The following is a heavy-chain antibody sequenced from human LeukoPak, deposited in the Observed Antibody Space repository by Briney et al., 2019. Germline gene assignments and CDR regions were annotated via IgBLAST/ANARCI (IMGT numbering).Heavy chain of an antibody. D-gene: IGHD3-9*01. CDR2: IYSGGST. CDR1: GLTVSNNF. CDR3: ARGILTGPTLKYTPSGFRTRQDYGMDV. V-gene: IGHV3-53*01. J-gene: IGHJ6*02. Sequence: GGSLRLSCAASGLTVSNNFMNWVRQAPGKGLEWVSIIYSGGSTYYTDSVTGRFTISRDNSKNTLYLQMNSLRAEDTAVYYCARGILTGPTLKYTPSGFRTRQDYGMDVWGQGTTVTVS.